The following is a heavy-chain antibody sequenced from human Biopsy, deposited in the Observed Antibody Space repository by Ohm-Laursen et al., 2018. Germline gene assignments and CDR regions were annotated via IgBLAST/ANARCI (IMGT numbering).Heavy chain of an antibody. D-gene: IGHD3-16*01. J-gene: IGHJ6*02. CDR1: GFNVHKYG. CDR3: IKDITPGGVDV. Sequence: SLRLSCTASGFNVHKYGIHWVRQAQGKGLEWVSGIILNSDRLSYADSVRGRFTISRDSAKNSVYLQMNSLRPEDTALYYCIKDITPGGVDVWGQGTTVTVSS. V-gene: IGHV3-9*01. CDR2: IILNSDRL.